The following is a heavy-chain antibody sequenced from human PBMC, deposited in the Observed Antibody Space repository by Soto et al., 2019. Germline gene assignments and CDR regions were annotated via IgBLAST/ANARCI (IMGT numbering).Heavy chain of an antibody. CDR3: ARGELLWFGELRNDAFHI. CDR1: CRSIRKGCYY. D-gene: IGHD3-10*01. V-gene: IGHV4-31*03. Sequence: SEALSRIGTASCRSIRKGCYYCGWFRQKPGKGLEWIGYIYYSGSTYYNPSLKSRVTISVDTSKNQFSLKLSSVTAADTAVYYCARGELLWFGELRNDAFHIWGQGPMVTVSS. CDR2: IYYSGST. J-gene: IGHJ3*02.